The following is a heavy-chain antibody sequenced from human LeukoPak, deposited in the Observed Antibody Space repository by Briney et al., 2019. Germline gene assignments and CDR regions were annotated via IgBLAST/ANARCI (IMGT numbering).Heavy chain of an antibody. Sequence: GGSLRLSCAASGFTLSSHAIHWVRQAPGKGLEWVALISYDGNIKYYADSVKGRFTISRGNSKNTLSLQMNSLRPEDTAVYYCARAHLSSSSTDYMDVWGKGTTVTVSS. D-gene: IGHD6-6*01. CDR1: GFTLSSHA. J-gene: IGHJ6*03. CDR2: ISYDGNIK. CDR3: ARAHLSSSSTDYMDV. V-gene: IGHV3-30*04.